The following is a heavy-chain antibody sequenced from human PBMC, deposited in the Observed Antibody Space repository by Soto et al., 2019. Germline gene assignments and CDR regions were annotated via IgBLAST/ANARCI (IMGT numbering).Heavy chain of an antibody. V-gene: IGHV2-5*02. D-gene: IGHD2-15*01. CDR2: IYWDDDK. CDR3: AHTVAPRISDY. Sequence: QITLKESGPRLVKPTQTLTLTCTFSGFSLNTDGVGVGWIRQPPRKALEGRALIYWDDDKRYSPSLESRLTITKDTSKNQVVLTMTNMDPVDTATYYCAHTVAPRISDYWGQGTQVTVSS. CDR1: GFSLNTDGVG. J-gene: IGHJ4*02.